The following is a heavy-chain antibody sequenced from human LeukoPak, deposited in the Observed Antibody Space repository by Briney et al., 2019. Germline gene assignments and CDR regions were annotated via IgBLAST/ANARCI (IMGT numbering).Heavy chain of an antibody. CDR2: ISSSTSYI. CDR1: GFTFSIYS. V-gene: IGHV3-21*01. Sequence: GGSLRLSCAASGFTFSIYSMNWVRQAPGKALERVSSISSSTSYIYYADSVMGRFTISRDNARNSLYLQMNSLRAEDTAVYYCARDLNDAFDIWGQGTMVTVSS. J-gene: IGHJ3*02. CDR3: ARDLNDAFDI.